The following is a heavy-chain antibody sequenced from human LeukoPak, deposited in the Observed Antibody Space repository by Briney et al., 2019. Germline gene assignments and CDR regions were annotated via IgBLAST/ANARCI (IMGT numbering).Heavy chain of an antibody. CDR3: ARDLGCSGSICHDHIDY. CDR1: GFTFSSYS. J-gene: IGHJ4*02. D-gene: IGHD2-15*01. CDR2: ISSSSSTM. Sequence: QPGGSLSLSCAASGFTFSSYSINWVRQAPGKGLEWVSYISSSSSTMYYADSVKGRFTISRDNGKNSLYLQMNSMRDEDTAVYYCARDLGCSGSICHDHIDYWGQGTLVTVYS. V-gene: IGHV3-48*02.